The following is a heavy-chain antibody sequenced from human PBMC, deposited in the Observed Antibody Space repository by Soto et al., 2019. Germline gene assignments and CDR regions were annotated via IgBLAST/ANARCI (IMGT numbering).Heavy chain of an antibody. J-gene: IGHJ4*02. CDR1: GFHISIDG. D-gene: IGHD4-17*01. Sequence: LRLFCAACGFHISIDGMRWVRQAPGKGLEWVSLITDNGGSTYYADSVKGRFTISRDNTKNTLFLQMNSLRAEDTAVYYCAKERATTTAFDYWGQGDLVTVSS. V-gene: IGHV3-23*01. CDR3: AKERATTTAFDY. CDR2: ITDNGGST.